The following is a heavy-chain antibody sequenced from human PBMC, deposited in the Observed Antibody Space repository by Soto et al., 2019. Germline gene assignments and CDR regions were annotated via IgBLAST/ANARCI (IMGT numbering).Heavy chain of an antibody. CDR1: GFTFSSYA. D-gene: IGHD6-13*01. J-gene: IGHJ6*02. Sequence: GGSLRLSCAASGFTFSSYAMHWVRQAPGKGLEWVAVISYDGSNKYYADSVKGRFTISRDNSKNTLYLQMNSLRAEDTAVYYCARDHAPQGGSSWYYYYYGMDVSGQGTTVTVSS. CDR3: ARDHAPQGGSSWYYYYYGMDV. V-gene: IGHV3-30-3*01. CDR2: ISYDGSNK.